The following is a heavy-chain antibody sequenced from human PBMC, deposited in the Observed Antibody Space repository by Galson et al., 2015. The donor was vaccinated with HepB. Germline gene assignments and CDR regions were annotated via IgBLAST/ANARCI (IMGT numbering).Heavy chain of an antibody. J-gene: IGHJ4*02. CDR2: IWFDGSNE. Sequence: SLRLSCAASGFDFSIYGMNWVRQAPGKGLAWVSFIWFDGSNEDYVDSVKGRFTISRDNSQKSLYLQMNSLRAEDTAVYYCAREIKGRWYHFEYWGQGALVTVSA. CDR1: GFDFSIYG. CDR3: AREIKGRWYHFEY. D-gene: IGHD2-2*01. V-gene: IGHV3-33*01.